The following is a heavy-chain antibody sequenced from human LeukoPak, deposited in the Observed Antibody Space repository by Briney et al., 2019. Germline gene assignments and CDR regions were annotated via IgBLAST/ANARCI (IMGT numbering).Heavy chain of an antibody. CDR3: ATGAYFEY. CDR2: VSGSGDSA. V-gene: IGHV3-23*01. J-gene: IGHJ4*02. CDR1: GFTFSDYG. Sequence: PGGSLRLSCAASGFTFSDYGMSWVRQAPGKGLEWVSTVSGSGDSAYYADSVKGRFIISRDNSKNTLYLQMNSLTAEDTAVYYCATGAYFEYWGQGALVTVSS.